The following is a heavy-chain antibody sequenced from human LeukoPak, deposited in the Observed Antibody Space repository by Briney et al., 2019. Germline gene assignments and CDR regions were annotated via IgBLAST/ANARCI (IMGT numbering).Heavy chain of an antibody. J-gene: IGHJ6*02. D-gene: IGHD3-9*01. V-gene: IGHV4-39*01. Sequence: PSETLSLTCTVSGDSISSYYWSWIRQPPGKGLEWIGTIYYSGSTYYDPSLKSRVTISVDTSEYQFSLKLSSVTAADTAVYYCARHLTGYYYNYYYYGMDVWGQGTTVTVSS. CDR3: ARHLTGYYYNYYYYGMDV. CDR1: GDSISSYY. CDR2: IYYSGST.